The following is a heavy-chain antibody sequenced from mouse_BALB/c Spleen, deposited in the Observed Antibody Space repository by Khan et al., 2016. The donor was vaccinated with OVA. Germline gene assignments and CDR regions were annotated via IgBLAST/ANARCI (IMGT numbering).Heavy chain of an antibody. D-gene: IGHD2-14*01. CDR2: IIYTGYT. V-gene: IGHV3-8*02. Sequence: EVKLLESGPSLVKPSQTLSLTCSVTGDSITTGYWNWIRTFPGNKLEYMGYIIYTGYTYYNPSLKSRISITRHTSNNQYYLQLNSVTDEDTATYYCARSTYRYTFVYWGQGTLVTVSA. CDR1: GDSITTGY. CDR3: ARSTYRYTFVY. J-gene: IGHJ3*01.